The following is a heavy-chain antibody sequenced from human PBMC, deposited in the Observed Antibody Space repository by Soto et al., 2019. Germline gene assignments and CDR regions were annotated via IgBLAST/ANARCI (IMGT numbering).Heavy chain of an antibody. J-gene: IGHJ4*01. V-gene: IGHV3-23*01. CDR2: ISGSGGST. CDR1: GHTFHSYA. CDR3: AKVSRDIEVVPAALN. Sequence: PGGSLRLSSVGSGHTFHSYAKIWVRRALGKGLECVSGISGSGGSTYYADSVRRRFTNSNDDSKNTLYVQMNSLRAEDTAVYYCAKVSRDIEVVPAALNWGQGTLVTVSS. D-gene: IGHD2-2*01.